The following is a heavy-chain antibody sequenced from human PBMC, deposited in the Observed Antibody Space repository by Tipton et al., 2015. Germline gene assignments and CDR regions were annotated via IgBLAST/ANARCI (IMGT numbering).Heavy chain of an antibody. Sequence: TLSLTCTVSGGSISSSSYYWGWIRQPPGKGLEWIGFIYYSGSTNYNPSLKSRVTISADTSKNQFSLKLPSVTAADTAVYFCATSYAANPSGFWFWGQGTLVTVSS. V-gene: IGHV4-61*05. CDR2: IYYSGST. J-gene: IGHJ4*02. CDR1: GGSISSSSYY. CDR3: ATSYAANPSGFWF. D-gene: IGHD2-15*01.